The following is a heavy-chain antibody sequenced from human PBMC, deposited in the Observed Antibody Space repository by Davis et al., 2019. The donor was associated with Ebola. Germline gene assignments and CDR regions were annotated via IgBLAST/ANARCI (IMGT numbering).Heavy chain of an antibody. CDR2: ISGSGGST. Sequence: GSLRLSCAASGFTFRNYAMSWVRQAPGKGLEWVSTISGSGGSTYYADSVKGRFSISRDNSKDTLFLQMNSLRADDSAVYHCVKDHHYDSSGLSAFDIWGQGAMVTVSS. V-gene: IGHV3-23*01. J-gene: IGHJ3*02. CDR3: VKDHHYDSSGLSAFDI. CDR1: GFTFRNYA. D-gene: IGHD3-22*01.